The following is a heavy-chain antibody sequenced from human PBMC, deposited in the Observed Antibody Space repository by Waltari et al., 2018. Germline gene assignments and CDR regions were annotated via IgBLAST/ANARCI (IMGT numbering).Heavy chain of an antibody. J-gene: IGHJ4*02. CDR2: INPDSGGT. CDR3: ARGQFTIFGVVILDF. Sequence: HVQLVQPGAAVKKPGASVKVSCQASESTFTGYNIHWVRPAPGQGLEWMGWINPDSGGTKYAQKFYGRVTMTRDTSIKTAYMEMMSLTSDDTAVYYCARGQFTIFGVVILDFWGQGTPVTVSS. D-gene: IGHD3-3*01. CDR1: ESTFTGYN. V-gene: IGHV1-2*02.